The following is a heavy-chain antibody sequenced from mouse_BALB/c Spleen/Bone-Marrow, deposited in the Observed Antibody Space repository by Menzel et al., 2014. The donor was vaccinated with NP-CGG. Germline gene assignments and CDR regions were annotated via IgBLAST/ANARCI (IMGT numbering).Heavy chain of an antibody. CDR1: GYTFTSCW. CDR2: IYPENSDT. V-gene: IGHV1-5*01. CDR3: TRDYGSFMDY. D-gene: IGHD1-1*01. Sequence: EVQLQQSGTVLARPGASVKMSCKASGYTFTSCWMHWVKQRPGQGLEWIGTIYPENSDTSYNQKFKGKAKLTAVTSTSTAYMEISSLTNEDSAVYFCTRDYGSFMDYWGQGTSVTVS. J-gene: IGHJ4*01.